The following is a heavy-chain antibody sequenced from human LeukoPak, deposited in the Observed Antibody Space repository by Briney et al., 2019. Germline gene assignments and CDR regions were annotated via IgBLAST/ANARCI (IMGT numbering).Heavy chain of an antibody. CDR3: ASGCSSTSCYPGGIYYYGMDV. D-gene: IGHD2-2*01. Sequence: ASVKVCCTASGYTFTGDYMHLVRQAPGQGLEWMGWINPNSGGTDYAQKFQGSVTMTRETSISTAYMELSRLRSDDTAVYYCASGCSSTSCYPGGIYYYGMDVWGEGTTVTVSS. V-gene: IGHV1-2*02. J-gene: IGHJ6*04. CDR1: GYTFTGDY. CDR2: INPNSGGT.